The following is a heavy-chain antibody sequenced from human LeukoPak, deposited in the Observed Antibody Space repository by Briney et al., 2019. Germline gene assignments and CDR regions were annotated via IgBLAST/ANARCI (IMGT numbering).Heavy chain of an antibody. CDR1: DYTFTSYG. V-gene: IGHV1-18*01. J-gene: IGHJ4*02. CDR2: ISAYNGNT. CDR3: ARAPARDYYGSGSYGDY. D-gene: IGHD3-10*01. Sequence: ASVKVSCKASDYTFTSYGISWVRQAPGQGLEWMGWISAYNGNTNYAQKLQGRVTMTTDTSTSTAYMELRSLRSDDTAVYYCARAPARDYYGSGSYGDYWGQGTLVTVSS.